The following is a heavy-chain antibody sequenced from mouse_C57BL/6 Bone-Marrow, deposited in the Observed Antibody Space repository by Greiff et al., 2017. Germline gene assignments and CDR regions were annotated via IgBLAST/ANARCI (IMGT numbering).Heavy chain of an antibody. J-gene: IGHJ2*01. CDR2: IYPSDSET. V-gene: IGHV1-61*01. Sequence: QVQLQQPGAELVRPGSSVKLSCKASGYTFTSYWMDWVKQRPGQGLEWIGNIYPSDSETHYNQKFKDKATLTVDKSSSTAYMQLSSLTSEDSAVYYCARGGSSFFGYWGQGTTLTVSS. CDR3: ARGGSSFFGY. CDR1: GYTFTSYW. D-gene: IGHD1-1*01.